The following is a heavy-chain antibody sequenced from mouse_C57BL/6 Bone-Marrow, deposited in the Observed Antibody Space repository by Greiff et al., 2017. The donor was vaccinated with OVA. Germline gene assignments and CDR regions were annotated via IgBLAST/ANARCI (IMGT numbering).Heavy chain of an antibody. J-gene: IGHJ3*01. V-gene: IGHV1-22*01. CDR2: INPNNGGT. CDR1: GYTFTDYN. Sequence: EVKLMESGPELVKPGASVKMSCKASGYTFTDYNMHWVKQSHGKSLEWIGYINPNNGGTSYNQKFKGKATLTVNKSSSTAYMELRSLTSEDSAVYYCARLDGSWFAYWGQGTLVTVSA. CDR3: ARLDGSWFAY. D-gene: IGHD1-1*01.